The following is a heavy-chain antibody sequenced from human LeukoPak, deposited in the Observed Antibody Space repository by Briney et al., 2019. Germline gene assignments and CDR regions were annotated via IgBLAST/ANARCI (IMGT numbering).Heavy chain of an antibody. J-gene: IGHJ4*02. Sequence: GGSLRLSCAASGFTFSTYAVSWVRQAPGKGLEWVSSVSGSGGSTYYADSVKGRFTISRDNSKNTLYLQMNSLRAEDTAVYYCAKVDADFWSEDYWGQGTLVTVSS. D-gene: IGHD3-3*01. CDR3: AKVDADFWSEDY. V-gene: IGHV3-23*01. CDR1: GFTFSTYA. CDR2: VSGSGGST.